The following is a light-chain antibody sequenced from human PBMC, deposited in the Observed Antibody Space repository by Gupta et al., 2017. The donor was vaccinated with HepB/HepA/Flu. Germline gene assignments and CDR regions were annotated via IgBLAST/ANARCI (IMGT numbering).Light chain of an antibody. CDR3: QQGATFPIT. CDR1: RFMNSW. J-gene: IGKJ4*01. V-gene: IGKV1-12*01. CDR2: TAS. Sequence: DIQMTQSPSSVSASVGDRVTITCRASRFMNSWLGWYQQKPGSAPKLLIYTASNLESGVPSRFSGSRSGTDFTLTINSLQPEDFATYYCQQGATFPITFGGGTKVDIK.